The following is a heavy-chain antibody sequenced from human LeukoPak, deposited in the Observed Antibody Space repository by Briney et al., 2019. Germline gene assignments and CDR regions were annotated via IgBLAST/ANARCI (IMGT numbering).Heavy chain of an antibody. Sequence: GSSVKVSCKASGGTFSSYAISWVRQAPGQGLEWMGRIIPILGTANYAQKFQGRVTITTDESTSTAYMELSSLRSEDTAVYYCARGLPGNGWFDPWGQGTLVTVSS. CDR2: IIPILGTA. V-gene: IGHV1-69*11. CDR3: ARGLPGNGWFDP. CDR1: GGTFSSYA. J-gene: IGHJ5*02. D-gene: IGHD3-10*01.